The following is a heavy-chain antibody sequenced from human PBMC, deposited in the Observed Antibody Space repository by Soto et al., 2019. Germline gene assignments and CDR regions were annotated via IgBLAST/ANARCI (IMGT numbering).Heavy chain of an antibody. J-gene: IGHJ4*02. CDR1: GFSLTTDGAG. CDR2: IYWDDDK. CDR3: AHRPLDYNSYAPYFDD. V-gene: IGHV2-5*02. Sequence: QITLRETGPTLVNPTQTLTLTCTLSGFSLTTDGAGVGWIRQPPGKALEWLALIYWDDDKRYSPSLRSRLTITKDTSKNQVVLTMTNVDPVDTATYYCAHRPLDYNSYAPYFDDWGQGTLVTVSS. D-gene: IGHD4-4*01.